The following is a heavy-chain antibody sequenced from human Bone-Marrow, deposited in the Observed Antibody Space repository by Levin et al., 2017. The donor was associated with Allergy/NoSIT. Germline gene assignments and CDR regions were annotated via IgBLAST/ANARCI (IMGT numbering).Heavy chain of an antibody. CDR1: GFSFSNYA. J-gene: IGHJ5*02. V-gene: IGHV3-23*01. Sequence: GGSLRLSCVGSGFSFSNYAMTWVRQAPGKGLEWISLISGNGGREYYADSVKGRFTISRDNSKNTLYLEMTNLRVEDTAVYYCAKTGGDWSLGSFPNWFDPWGRGTQVSVFS. D-gene: IGHD3-9*01. CDR3: AKTGGDWSLGSFPNWFDP. CDR2: ISGNGGRE.